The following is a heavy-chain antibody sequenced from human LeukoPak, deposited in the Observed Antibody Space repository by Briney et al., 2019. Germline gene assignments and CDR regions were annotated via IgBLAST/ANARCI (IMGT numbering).Heavy chain of an antibody. CDR2: INNDGSST. V-gene: IGHV3-74*01. CDR1: GYAFSGDW. D-gene: IGHD1-14*01. CDR3: ASFNPISLSDY. J-gene: IGHJ4*02. Sequence: GGFLRLSCKGSGYAFSGDWMHWVRQAPGKGLVWVSRINNDGSSTGYADSVTGRFTISRDNAKNTLFLQMSSLRAEDTAVYYCASFNPISLSDYWGQGTLVTVSS.